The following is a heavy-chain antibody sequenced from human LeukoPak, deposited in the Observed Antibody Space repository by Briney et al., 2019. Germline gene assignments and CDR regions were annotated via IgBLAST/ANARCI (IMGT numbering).Heavy chain of an antibody. CDR2: IGRSSSTI. CDR1: GFTFSSYS. D-gene: IGHD2/OR15-2a*01. CDR3: ARVWREYGY. V-gene: IGHV3-48*02. J-gene: IGHJ4*02. Sequence: GGSLRLSCAASGFTFSSYSMNWVRQAPGKGLEWVSYIGRSSSTIYYADSVKGRFTISRDKANNSLYLQMNSLRDDDTAVYYCARVWREYGYWGQGTLVTVSS.